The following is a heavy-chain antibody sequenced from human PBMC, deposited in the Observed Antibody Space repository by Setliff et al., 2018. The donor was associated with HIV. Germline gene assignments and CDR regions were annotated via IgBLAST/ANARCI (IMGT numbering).Heavy chain of an antibody. J-gene: IGHJ5*02. CDR2: IYHSGST. CDR3: AREAPSEPTRYYNFWSGYPDWFDP. CDR1: GGSLSGYY. V-gene: IGHV4-34*01. D-gene: IGHD3-3*01. Sequence: SETLSLTCAVYGGSLSGYYWSWIRQPPGKGLEWIGSIYHSGSTYYNPSLKSRVTISIDTSKNQFSLKLRSVTAADTAVYYCAREAPSEPTRYYNFWSGYPDWFDPWGPGTLVTVSS.